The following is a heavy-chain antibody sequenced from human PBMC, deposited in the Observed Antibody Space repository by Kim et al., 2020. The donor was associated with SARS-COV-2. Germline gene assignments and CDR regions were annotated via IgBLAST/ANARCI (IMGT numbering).Heavy chain of an antibody. Sequence: GKALEWLARIDWDDDKYYNTSLKTRLTISKDTSRNQVFLTMTNMDPVDTATYYCARIRGTGTTRSQSYHYYMDVWGKGTTVTVSS. J-gene: IGHJ6*03. CDR3: ARIRGTGTTRSQSYHYYMDV. V-gene: IGHV2-70*11. CDR2: IDWDDDK. D-gene: IGHD1-7*01.